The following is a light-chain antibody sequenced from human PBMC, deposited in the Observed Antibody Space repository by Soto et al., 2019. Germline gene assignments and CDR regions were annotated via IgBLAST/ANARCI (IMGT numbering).Light chain of an antibody. CDR3: LQHTYIWS. CDR1: QSVSRY. J-gene: IGKJ1*01. V-gene: IGKV1-17*02. CDR2: GAS. Sequence: DIQMTQSPSSLSASVGDSVSITCRTSQSVSRYVNWYQQKPGKAPKRLIFGASNLESGVPSRFSGTGSGTEFILTITNLQPEDFATYYCLQHTYIWSFGQGTKVDIK.